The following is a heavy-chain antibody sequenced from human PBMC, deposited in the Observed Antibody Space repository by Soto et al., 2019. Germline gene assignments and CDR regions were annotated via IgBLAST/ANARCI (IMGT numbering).Heavy chain of an antibody. CDR3: ARRPSGSYGQVDF. D-gene: IGHD1-26*01. J-gene: IGHJ4*02. V-gene: IGHV4-59*08. Sequence: QVQLQESGPGLVKPSETLSLTCTVSGDSISSHYWSWIRQPPGKGLEWIDDIYYSGSTNYSPSLTSRATISLDTSKNQIFLKLTSVTAADTAVYYCARRPSGSYGQVDFWGQGTLVTVSS. CDR1: GDSISSHY. CDR2: IYYSGST.